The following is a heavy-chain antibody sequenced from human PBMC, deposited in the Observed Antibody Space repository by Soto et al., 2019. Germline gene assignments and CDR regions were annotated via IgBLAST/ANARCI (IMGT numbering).Heavy chain of an antibody. CDR3: ARDPSRVAAAGNYFDY. J-gene: IGHJ4*02. Sequence: EVHLVESGGGLVKPGGSLRLSCAASGFAFRTYSMNWVRQAPGKGLEWVSSINGNSASIYYADSLKGRFTISRDNAKNSLYLQINSLRAEDTAVYYCARDPSRVAAAGNYFDYWGQGTLVTVSS. CDR2: INGNSASI. D-gene: IGHD6-13*01. V-gene: IGHV3-21*01. CDR1: GFAFRTYS.